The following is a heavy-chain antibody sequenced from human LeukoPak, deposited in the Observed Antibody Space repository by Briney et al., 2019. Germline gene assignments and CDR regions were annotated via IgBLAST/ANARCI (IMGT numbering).Heavy chain of an antibody. J-gene: IGHJ5*02. Sequence: GASVKVSCKASGYTFPSYFMHWVRQAPGQGLEWMGIINPTGGSTNYAQKLQGRVTMTTDTSTSTAYMELRSLRSDDTAVYYCARGTMCIAAAGTSCWFDPWGQGTLVTVSS. V-gene: IGHV1-46*01. CDR1: GYTFPSYF. D-gene: IGHD6-13*01. CDR2: INPTGGST. CDR3: ARGTMCIAAAGTSCWFDP.